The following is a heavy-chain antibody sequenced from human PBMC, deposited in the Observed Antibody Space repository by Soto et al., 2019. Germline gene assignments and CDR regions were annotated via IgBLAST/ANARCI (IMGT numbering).Heavy chain of an antibody. J-gene: IGHJ4*02. CDR1: GFIFSEST. CDR3: VKQAHGLDGVAFDY. D-gene: IGHD2-15*01. CDR2: VSTSGRST. V-gene: IGHV3-64D*06. Sequence: GGSLRLSCSASGFIFSESTIYWVRQVPGKGLEAISAVSTSGRSTYYADSVKDRSTISRDNSKNTLFLQMGSLRPEDTAIYYCVKQAHGLDGVAFDYWGQGTQVTVSS.